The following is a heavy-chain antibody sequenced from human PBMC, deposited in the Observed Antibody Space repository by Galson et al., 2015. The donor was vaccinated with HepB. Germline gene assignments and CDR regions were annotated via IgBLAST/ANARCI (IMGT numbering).Heavy chain of an antibody. V-gene: IGHV1-3*01. CDR2: INAGNGNT. D-gene: IGHD1-14*01. CDR3: ARDIIRTPTGFDY. CDR1: GYNFINYA. J-gene: IGHJ4*02. Sequence: SVKVSCTASGYNFINYAMHWVRQAPGQRLEWMGWINAGNGNTKYSQKFQGRVTITRDTSANTAYMELRNLRAADTAVYYCARDIIRTPTGFDYWGQGTLVTVSS.